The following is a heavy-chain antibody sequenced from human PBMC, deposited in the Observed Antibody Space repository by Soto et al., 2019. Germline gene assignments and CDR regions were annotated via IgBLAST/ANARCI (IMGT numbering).Heavy chain of an antibody. CDR1: GGSFSGYY. Sequence: SETLSLTCAVYGGSFSGYYWSWIRQPPGKGLEWIGEINHSGSTNYNPSLKSRVTISVDTSKNQFSLKLSSVTAADTAVYYCARGNTTVTRNYYYYYMDVWGKGTTVTVS. V-gene: IGHV4-34*01. CDR2: INHSGST. CDR3: ARGNTTVTRNYYYYYMDV. J-gene: IGHJ6*03. D-gene: IGHD4-17*01.